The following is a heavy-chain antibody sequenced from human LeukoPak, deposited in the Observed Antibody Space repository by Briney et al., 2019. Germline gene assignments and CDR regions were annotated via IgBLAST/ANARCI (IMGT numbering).Heavy chain of an antibody. V-gene: IGHV3-21*01. Sequence: GGSLRLSCAASGFTFSSYSMNCVRQAPAKGLEWVSSISSSSSYIYYADSVKGRFTISRDNAKNSLYLQMNSLRAEDTAVYYCARGRRNSGSYSDAFDIWGQGTMVTVSS. CDR1: GFTFSSYS. CDR2: ISSSSSYI. J-gene: IGHJ3*02. D-gene: IGHD1-26*01. CDR3: ARGRRNSGSYSDAFDI.